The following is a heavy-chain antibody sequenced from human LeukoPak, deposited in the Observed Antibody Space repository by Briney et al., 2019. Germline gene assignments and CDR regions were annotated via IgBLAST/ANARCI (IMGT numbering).Heavy chain of an antibody. CDR1: GGSFSGYS. D-gene: IGHD1-26*01. CDR3: ARGVADEVGATWSRGKLYGMDV. CDR2: IYHSGST. V-gene: IGHV4-34*01. J-gene: IGHJ6*02. Sequence: PSETLSLTCAVYGGSFSGYSWSWIRQPPGKGLEWIGYIYHSGSTYYNPSLKSRVTISVDTSKNQFSLKLSSVTAADTAVYYYARGVADEVGATWSRGKLYGMDVWGQGTTVTVSS.